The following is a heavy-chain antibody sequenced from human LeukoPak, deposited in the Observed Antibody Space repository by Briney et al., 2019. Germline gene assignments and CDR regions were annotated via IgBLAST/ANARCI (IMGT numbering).Heavy chain of an antibody. J-gene: IGHJ6*03. CDR3: ARLSKGAYYDFWSGYCNPANYYYYYMDV. CDR2: INHSGST. Sequence: PSETLSLTCAVYGGSFSGYYWSWIRQPPGKGLEWIGEINHSGSTNYNPSLKSRVTISVDTSKNQFSLKLSSVTAADTAVYYCARLSKGAYYDFWSGYCNPANYYYYYMDVWGKGTTVTVSS. V-gene: IGHV4-34*01. CDR1: GGSFSGYY. D-gene: IGHD3-3*01.